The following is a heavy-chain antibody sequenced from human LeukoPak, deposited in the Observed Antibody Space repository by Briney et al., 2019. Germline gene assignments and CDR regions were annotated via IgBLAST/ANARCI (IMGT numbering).Heavy chain of an antibody. CDR2: IYHSGST. CDR1: GYSISSGYY. CDR3: ASWALRVSSSRDY. J-gene: IGHJ4*02. D-gene: IGHD6-6*01. Sequence: SETLSLTCTVSGYSISSGYYWGWIRQPPGKGLEWIGSIYHSGSTYYNPSLKSRVTISVDTSKNQFSLKLSSVTAADTAVYYCASWALRVSSSRDYWGQGTLVTVSS. V-gene: IGHV4-38-2*02.